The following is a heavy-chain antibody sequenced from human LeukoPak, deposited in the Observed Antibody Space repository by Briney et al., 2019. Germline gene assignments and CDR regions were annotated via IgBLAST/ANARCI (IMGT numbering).Heavy chain of an antibody. CDR2: VNADGGGT. V-gene: IGHV1-2*02. CDR1: GYAFTHKY. CDR3: APDSGVVRNSMDAFDI. J-gene: IGHJ3*02. Sequence: ASVKVSFKPSGYAFTHKYMRWVRQAPGQGLEWMGWVNADGGGTRYPQKFQGRVTLTSDTSITTAYMELYSLTSDDTAVYFWAPDSGVVRNSMDAFDIWGQGTMVTVSS. D-gene: IGHD2/OR15-2a*01.